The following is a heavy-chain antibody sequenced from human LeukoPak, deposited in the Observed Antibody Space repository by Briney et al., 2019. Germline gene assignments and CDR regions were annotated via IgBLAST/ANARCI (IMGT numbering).Heavy chain of an antibody. CDR3: ARAGDGAYCGGDCYANWFDP. D-gene: IGHD2-21*02. CDR2: IYPGDSDT. J-gene: IGHJ5*02. V-gene: IGHV5-51*01. Sequence: GESLKISCKGSGYSFTSYWIGWVRQMPGKGLEWMGIIYPGDSDTRYSPSFQGQVTISADKSISTAYLQWSSLKASDTAMYYCARAGDGAYCGGDCYANWFDPWGQGTLVTVSS. CDR1: GYSFTSYW.